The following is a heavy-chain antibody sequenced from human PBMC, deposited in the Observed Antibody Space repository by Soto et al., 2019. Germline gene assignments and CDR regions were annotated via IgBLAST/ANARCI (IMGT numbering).Heavy chain of an antibody. D-gene: IGHD6-6*01. V-gene: IGHV3-23*01. J-gene: IGHJ4*02. CDR1: GFSFTNFA. Sequence: PGGSLRLSCAASGFSFTNFAMSWVRQAPGKGLEWVAGIGASGDITWYADSVKGRLSISRDNSKNTLYLQLNSLRFEDTAVYYCAQDAVTVRDDAYFDYSVPGT. CDR3: AQDAVTVRDDAYFDY. CDR2: IGASGDIT.